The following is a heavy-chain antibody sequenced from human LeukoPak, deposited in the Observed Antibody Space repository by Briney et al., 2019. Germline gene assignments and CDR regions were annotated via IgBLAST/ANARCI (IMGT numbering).Heavy chain of an antibody. D-gene: IGHD6-25*01. Sequence: GGSLRLSCAASGFTFSDSYMTWIRQAPGKGLELLSYISGSASDVNYIDSVRGRFTISRDNSKNTLYLQMNNLRAEDSAVYYCAKDLSGYGPYWYFDLWGRGTLVTVSS. CDR1: GFTFSDSY. CDR3: AKDLSGYGPYWYFDL. CDR2: ISGSASDV. V-gene: IGHV3-11*05. J-gene: IGHJ2*01.